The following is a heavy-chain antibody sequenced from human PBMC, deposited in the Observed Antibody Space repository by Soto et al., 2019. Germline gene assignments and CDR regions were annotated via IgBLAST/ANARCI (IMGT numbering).Heavy chain of an antibody. V-gene: IGHV3-23*01. Sequence: GGSLRLSCAASGFTFSSYAMSWVRQAPGKGLEWVSAISGSGGSTYYADSVKGRFTISRDNSKNTLYLQMNSLRAEDTAVYYCAKDAPIDYDFWSGYYFEIGGGRDWFDPWGQGTLVTVSS. D-gene: IGHD3-3*01. CDR2: ISGSGGST. CDR3: AKDAPIDYDFWSGYYFEIGGGRDWFDP. J-gene: IGHJ5*02. CDR1: GFTFSSYA.